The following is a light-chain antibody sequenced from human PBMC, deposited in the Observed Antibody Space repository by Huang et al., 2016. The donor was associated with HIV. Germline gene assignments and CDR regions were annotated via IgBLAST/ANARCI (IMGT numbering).Light chain of an antibody. J-gene: IGKJ3*01. Sequence: DIQMTQSPSSLSASVGDRVIITCRASQSISSYLNWYQQQPGKAPNLLIDAASSLQSGVPSRFSVSGSGTDFTLTIRSLQPEDFATYYCQQSYSNTFTFGAGTKVDVK. CDR3: QQSYSNTFT. CDR1: QSISSY. CDR2: AAS. V-gene: IGKV1-39*01.